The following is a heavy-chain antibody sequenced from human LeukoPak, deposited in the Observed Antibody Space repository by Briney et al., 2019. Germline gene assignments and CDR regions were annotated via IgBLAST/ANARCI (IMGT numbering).Heavy chain of an antibody. V-gene: IGHV4-34*01. CDR3: ARNLHGRRRFSPYYNWFDP. CDR2: INHSGST. CDR1: GGSFSGYY. Sequence: SETLSLTCAVYGGSFSGYYWSWIRQPPGKGLEWIGEINHSGSTNYNPSLKSRVTISVDTSKNQFSLKLSSVTAADTAVYYCARNLHGRRRFSPYYNWFDPWGQGTLVTVSS. D-gene: IGHD1-26*01. J-gene: IGHJ5*02.